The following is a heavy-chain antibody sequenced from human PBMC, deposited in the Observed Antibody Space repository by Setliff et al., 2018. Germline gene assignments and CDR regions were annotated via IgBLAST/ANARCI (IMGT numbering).Heavy chain of an antibody. CDR2: ISGSGGST. CDR1: GFTFSSYA. D-gene: IGHD3-16*01. Sequence: GGSLRLSCAASGFTFSSYAMNWVRQAPGKGLEWVSAISGSGGSTYYAGSVKGRFTISRDNSKNTLYLQVNSLRAEDTAVYYCARDSKYYDMWGQGTLVTVSS. V-gene: IGHV3-23*01. CDR3: ARDSKYYDM. J-gene: IGHJ4*02.